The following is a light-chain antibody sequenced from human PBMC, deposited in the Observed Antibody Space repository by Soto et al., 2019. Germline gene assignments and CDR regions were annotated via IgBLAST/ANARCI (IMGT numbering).Light chain of an antibody. J-gene: IGKJ4*01. CDR3: QQRSNWLLT. V-gene: IGKV3-11*01. CDR1: QSVSSN. CDR2: GAS. Sequence: EIVMTQSPATLSVSPGERATLSCRASQSVSSNLAWYQQKPGQAPRLLIYGASSRATGIPDRFSGSGSGTDFTLTISSLEPEDFAVYYCQQRSNWLLTFGGGAKV.